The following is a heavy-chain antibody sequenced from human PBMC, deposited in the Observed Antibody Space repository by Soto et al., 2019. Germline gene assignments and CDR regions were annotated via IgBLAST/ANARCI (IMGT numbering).Heavy chain of an antibody. CDR2: TYYRSQWYN. J-gene: IGHJ6*02. Sequence: SQTLSLPFVISGDSVSSNSAAWNWIRQSPSRGLEWLGRTYYRSQWYNDYAVSVKGRIIINPDTSKNQFSLQLSSVTPEDTAVYYCARTVARDYYYKGVDVWGQGTTV. CDR3: ARTVARDYYYKGVDV. D-gene: IGHD6-19*01. CDR1: GDSVSSNSAA. V-gene: IGHV6-1*01.